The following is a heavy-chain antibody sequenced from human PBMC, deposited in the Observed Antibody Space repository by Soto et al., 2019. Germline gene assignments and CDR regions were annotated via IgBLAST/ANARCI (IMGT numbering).Heavy chain of an antibody. CDR1: GFTFSSYG. CDR2: IWYDGSNK. Sequence: GGSLRLSCAASGFTFSSYGMHWVRQAPGKGLEWVAVIWYDGSNKYYADSVKGRFTISRDNSKNTLYLQMNSLRAEDTAVYYCARGARDDYGDYYYYYMDVWGKGTTVTVSS. V-gene: IGHV3-33*01. J-gene: IGHJ6*03. CDR3: ARGARDDYGDYYYYYMDV. D-gene: IGHD4-17*01.